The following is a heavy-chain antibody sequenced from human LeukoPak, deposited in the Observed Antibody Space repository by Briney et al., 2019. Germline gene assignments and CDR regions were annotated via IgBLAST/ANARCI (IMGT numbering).Heavy chain of an antibody. CDR1: GLTFSSSW. CDR3: AKDWVYFDY. CDR2: INPDGNKK. D-gene: IGHD3-16*01. Sequence: PGGSLRLSCAVSGLTFSSSWMDWVRQAPGKGLEWVASINPDGNKKYSADSVKGRFTISRDNAENSLYLQMNSLRAEDTAVYYCAKDWVYFDYWGQGTLVTVSS. V-gene: IGHV3-7*03. J-gene: IGHJ4*02.